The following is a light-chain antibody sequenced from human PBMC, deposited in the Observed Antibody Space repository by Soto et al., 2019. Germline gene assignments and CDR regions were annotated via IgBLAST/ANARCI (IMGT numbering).Light chain of an antibody. Sequence: QSALTQPASVSGSPGQSITISCTGTSSDVGGYNYVSWYQQHPGKAPKLMIYDVSNRPSGVSNRFSGSKSGNTASLTTSGRQAEDEADYYCSSYTSSSARVFGTGTKLTVL. V-gene: IGLV2-14*01. J-gene: IGLJ1*01. CDR3: SSYTSSSARV. CDR1: SSDVGGYNY. CDR2: DVS.